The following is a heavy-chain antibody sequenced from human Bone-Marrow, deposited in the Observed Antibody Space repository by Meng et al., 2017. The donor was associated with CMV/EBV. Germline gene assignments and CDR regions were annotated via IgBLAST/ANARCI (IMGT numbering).Heavy chain of an antibody. CDR1: GFTFSSYS. V-gene: IGHV3-21*06. D-gene: IGHD3/OR15-3a*01. CDR2: IRSGSRDI. CDR3: VGGLDPPFDN. J-gene: IGHJ4*02. Sequence: GESLKISCAASGFTFSSYSMNWVRQAAGKGLEWVATIRSGSRDISYADSVKGRFTISRDDAKNSLYLEMNTLRAEDTAVYYCVGGLDPPFDNWGQGLLVTVYS.